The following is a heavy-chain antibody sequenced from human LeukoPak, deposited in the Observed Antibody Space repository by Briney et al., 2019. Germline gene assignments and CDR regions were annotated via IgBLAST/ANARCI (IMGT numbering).Heavy chain of an antibody. CDR3: ARDQAYCSGGSCYSFQH. CDR2: INPSGGST. V-gene: IGHV1-46*01. J-gene: IGHJ1*01. CDR1: GYTFTSYY. D-gene: IGHD2-15*01. Sequence: EASVKVSCKASGYTFTSYYMHWVRQAPGQGLEWMGIINPSGGSTSYAQKFQGRVTMTRDTSTSTVYMELSSLRSEDTAVYYCARDQAYCSGGSCYSFQHLGQGTLVTVSS.